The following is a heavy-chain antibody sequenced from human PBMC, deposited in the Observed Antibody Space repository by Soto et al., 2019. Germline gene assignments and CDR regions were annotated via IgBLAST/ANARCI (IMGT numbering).Heavy chain of an antibody. CDR1: GDSVSSNSAA. Sequence: SQTLSLTCAISGDSVSSNSAAWNWIRQSPSRGLEWLGRTYYRSKWYNDYAVSVKSRITINPDTSKNQFSLQLNSVTPEDTAVYYCARSCPYRNPPPGAFGIWGQGTMVSVSS. J-gene: IGHJ3*02. D-gene: IGHD2-2*01. CDR3: ARSCPYRNPPPGAFGI. CDR2: TYYRSKWYN. V-gene: IGHV6-1*01.